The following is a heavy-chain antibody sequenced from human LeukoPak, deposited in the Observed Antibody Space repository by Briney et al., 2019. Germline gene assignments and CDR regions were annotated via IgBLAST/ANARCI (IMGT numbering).Heavy chain of an antibody. V-gene: IGHV3-11*04. CDR1: GFIFSDYY. CDR2: ISGRGGSI. J-gene: IGHJ4*02. CDR3: ARKRPNYFDY. Sequence: GGSLRLSCVASGFIFSDYYMTWIRQAPGEGLEWLSYISGRGGSIYYTDSVKGRFTITRDNAKNSLYLQMNSLRAEDTALYYCARKRPNYFDYWGQGTLVTVSS.